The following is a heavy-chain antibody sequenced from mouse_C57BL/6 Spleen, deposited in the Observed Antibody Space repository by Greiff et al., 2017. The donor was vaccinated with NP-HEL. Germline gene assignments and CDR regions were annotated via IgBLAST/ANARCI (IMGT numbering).Heavy chain of an antibody. CDR2: INPNNGGT. D-gene: IGHD2-2*01. V-gene: IGHV1-26*01. J-gene: IGHJ2*01. CDR3: ARGGGYDFDY. Sequence: VQLQQSGPELVKPGASVKISCKASGYTFTDYYMNWVKQSHGKSLEWIGDINPNNGGTSYNQKFKGKATLTVDKSSSTAYMELRSLTSEDSAVYYCARGGGYDFDYWGQGTTLTVSS. CDR1: GYTFTDYY.